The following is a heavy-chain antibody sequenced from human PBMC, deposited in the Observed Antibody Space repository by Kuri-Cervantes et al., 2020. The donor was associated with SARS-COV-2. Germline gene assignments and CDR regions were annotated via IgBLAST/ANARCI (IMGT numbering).Heavy chain of an antibody. V-gene: IGHV4-4*02. CDR2: IWHSGST. CDR1: GGSISSDNW. Sequence: GSLRLSCAVSGGSISSDNWGSWVRQPPGKGLEWIGEIWHSGSTNYNPSLKSRVTISVDTSKTQFSLKLSSVTAADTAVYYCARGWYPVGATILYYFDYWGQGTLVTVSS. J-gene: IGHJ4*02. CDR3: ARGWYPVGATILYYFDY. D-gene: IGHD1-26*01.